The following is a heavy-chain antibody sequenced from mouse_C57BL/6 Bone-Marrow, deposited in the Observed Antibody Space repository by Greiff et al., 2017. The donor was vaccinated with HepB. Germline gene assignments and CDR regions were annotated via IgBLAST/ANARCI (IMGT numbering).Heavy chain of an antibody. CDR1: GFTFSSYG. Sequence: EVKLVESGGELVKPGGSVKLSCAASGFTFSSYGMSWVRQTPDKRLEWVATISSGGSYTYYPDSVKGRFTISRDNAKNTLYLQMSSPKSEDTAMYYCARRGDGNYFYAMDYWGQGTSVTVSS. CDR2: ISSGGSYT. V-gene: IGHV5-6*02. CDR3: ARRGDGNYFYAMDY. D-gene: IGHD2-1*01. J-gene: IGHJ4*01.